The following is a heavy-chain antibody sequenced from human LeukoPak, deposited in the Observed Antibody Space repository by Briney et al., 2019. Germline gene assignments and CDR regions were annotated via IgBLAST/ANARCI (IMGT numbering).Heavy chain of an antibody. CDR3: GKDISGGGFEL. V-gene: IGHV3-9*01. Sequence: GGSLRLSCTASESTFDHVMHWVRQTPGKGLEWVSGIGWNSARTGYADSVRGRFTISRDNAKNSLYLQRNSLRAEDTALYYCGKDISGGGFELWGQRTTVTVSS. CDR2: IGWNSART. D-gene: IGHD3-16*01. J-gene: IGHJ6*02. CDR1: ESTFDHV.